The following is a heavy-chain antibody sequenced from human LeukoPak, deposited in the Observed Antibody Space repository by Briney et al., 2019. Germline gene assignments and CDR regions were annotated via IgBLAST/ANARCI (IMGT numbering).Heavy chain of an antibody. V-gene: IGHV3-30*02. CDR2: IGYDGSNK. J-gene: IGHJ4*02. CDR3: AKAKDKYYDFWSGYIFFDY. CDR1: GLTFSSYG. Sequence: PGGSLRLSCAASGLTFSSYGMDWVRQAPGKGLEWVAFIGYDGSNKYYADSVKGRFTISRDNSKNTLYLQMNSLRAEDTAVYYCAKAKDKYYDFWSGYIFFDYWGQGTLVTVSS. D-gene: IGHD3-3*01.